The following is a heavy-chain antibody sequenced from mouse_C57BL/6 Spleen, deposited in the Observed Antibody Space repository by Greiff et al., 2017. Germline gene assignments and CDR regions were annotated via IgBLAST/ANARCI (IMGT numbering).Heavy chain of an antibody. V-gene: IGHV5-4*03. D-gene: IGHD1-1*01. Sequence: EVKVVESGGGLVKPGGSLKLSCAASGFTFSSYAMSWVRQTPEKRLEWVANISDGGSYTYYPDNVKGRFTISRDNAKNNLYLQMNHLKSEDTAMYYCARRNDYGSSYEGDYYAMDYWGQGTSVTVSS. CDR3: ARRNDYGSSYEGDYYAMDY. J-gene: IGHJ4*01. CDR2: ISDGGSYT. CDR1: GFTFSSYA.